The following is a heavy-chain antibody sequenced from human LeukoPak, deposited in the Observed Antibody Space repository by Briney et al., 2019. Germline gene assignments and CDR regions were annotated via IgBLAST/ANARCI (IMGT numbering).Heavy chain of an antibody. Sequence: SETLSLTCTVSGGSISSSPYYWSWIRQPAGKGLEWIGRVSSSGSTTYNPSLKSRVTISVDTSKNQFSLKLSSVTAADTAVYFCARGPYSYDSSGAFDIWGQGTMVTVSS. D-gene: IGHD3-22*01. J-gene: IGHJ3*02. CDR3: ARGPYSYDSSGAFDI. CDR1: GGSISSSPYY. CDR2: VSSSGST. V-gene: IGHV4-61*02.